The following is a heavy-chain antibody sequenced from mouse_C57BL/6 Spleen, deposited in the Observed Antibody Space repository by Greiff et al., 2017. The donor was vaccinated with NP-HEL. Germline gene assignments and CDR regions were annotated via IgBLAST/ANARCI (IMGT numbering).Heavy chain of an antibody. J-gene: IGHJ4*01. CDR3: TRDDWDGGDAMDY. CDR2: ISSGGDYI. V-gene: IGHV5-9-1*02. CDR1: GFTFSSYA. D-gene: IGHD4-1*01. Sequence: EVKLMESGEGLVKPGGSLKLSCAASGFTFSSYAMSWVRQTPEKRLEWVAYISSGGDYIYYADTVKGRFTISRDNARNTLYLQMSSLKSEDTAMYYCTRDDWDGGDAMDYWGQGTSVTVSS.